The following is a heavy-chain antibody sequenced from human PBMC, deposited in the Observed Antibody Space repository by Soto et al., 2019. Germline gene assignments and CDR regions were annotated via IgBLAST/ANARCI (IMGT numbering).Heavy chain of an antibody. CDR3: ASRKGTFNNAFDI. D-gene: IGHD3-16*01. CDR1: GGTFSSYA. J-gene: IGHJ3*02. Sequence: SVKVSCKASGGTFSSYAISWVRQAPGQGLEWMGGIIPIFVTANYAQKFQGRVTITADKSTSTAYMELSSLRSEDTAVYYCASRKGTFNNAFDIWGQGTMVTVSS. V-gene: IGHV1-69*06. CDR2: IIPIFVTA.